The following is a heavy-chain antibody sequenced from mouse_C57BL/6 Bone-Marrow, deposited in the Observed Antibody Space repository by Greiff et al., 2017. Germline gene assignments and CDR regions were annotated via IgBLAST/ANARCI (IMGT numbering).Heavy chain of an antibody. CDR3: ARSLYYYGSRGFDY. CDR2: IDPSDSYT. V-gene: IGHV1-69*01. CDR1: GYTFTSYW. Sequence: QVQLQQPGAELVMPGASVKLSCKASGYTFTSYWMHWVKQRPGQGLEWIGEIDPSDSYTNYNQKFKGKSTLTVDKSSSTAYMQLSSLTSEDSAVXYCARSLYYYGSRGFDYWGQGTTLTVSS. J-gene: IGHJ2*01. D-gene: IGHD1-1*01.